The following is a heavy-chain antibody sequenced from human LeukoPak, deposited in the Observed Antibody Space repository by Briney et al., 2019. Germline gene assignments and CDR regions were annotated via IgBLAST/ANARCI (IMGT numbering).Heavy chain of an antibody. V-gene: IGHV3-74*01. D-gene: IGHD6-19*01. Sequence: GGSLRLSCAASGFTFSSYWMHWVRQAPGKGLVWVSRINSDGSSTSYADSVKGRFTISRDNAKNTLYLQMNSLRAEDTAVYYCAKVEYSSGWFREEYYFDYWGQGTLVTVSS. CDR2: INSDGSST. CDR1: GFTFSSYW. CDR3: AKVEYSSGWFREEYYFDY. J-gene: IGHJ4*02.